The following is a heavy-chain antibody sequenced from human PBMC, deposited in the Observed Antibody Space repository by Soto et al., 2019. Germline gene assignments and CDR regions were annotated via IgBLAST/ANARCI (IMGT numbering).Heavy chain of an antibody. V-gene: IGHV4-30-4*01. D-gene: IGHD7-27*01. CDR3: ARGPSGDKVHY. CDR2: IFDSGTT. CDR1: GGSITSDYSC. Sequence: QVQLQESGPGLVKPSQTLSLTCTVSGGSITSDYSCWSWIRQPPGEGLAWIGHIFDSGTTYTNPSLRSQVTPSLATSKNHFSLTLSSVTAADTAVYYCARGPSGDKVHYWGQGALVTVSS. J-gene: IGHJ4*02.